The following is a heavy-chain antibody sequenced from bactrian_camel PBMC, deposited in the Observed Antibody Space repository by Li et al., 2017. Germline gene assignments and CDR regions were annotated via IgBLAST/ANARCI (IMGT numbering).Heavy chain of an antibody. V-gene: IGHV3S55*01. Sequence: HVQLVESGGGTVQAGETLRLSCTASGFNFGDSDRGWYRQVPGNECELVSFIRSDGSIKYAHSVKGRFAISQDNAKNTVYLQLNSLKTEDTAMYYCAKDLIYYGSRSHDYWGQGTQVTVS. D-gene: IGHD5*01. J-gene: IGHJ4*01. CDR2: IRSDGSI. CDR1: GFNFGDSD. CDR3: AKDLIYYGSRSHDY.